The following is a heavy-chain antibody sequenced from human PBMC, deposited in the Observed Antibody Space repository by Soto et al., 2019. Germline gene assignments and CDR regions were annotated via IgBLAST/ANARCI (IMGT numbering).Heavy chain of an antibody. CDR2: ISSKGGSI. D-gene: IGHD3-9*01. Sequence: SLRLSCSACGCSVWSCGMHWLRQAAGKGLEYVAAISSKGGSIYYADSVKGRFTIARDNTKDTLYLSMSSLRAEDTYVYYCVKAYDILPGVLRYCRQAHLVTVSS. V-gene: IGHV3-64D*06. J-gene: IGHJ4*02. CDR1: GCSVWSCG. CDR3: VKAYDILPGVLRY.